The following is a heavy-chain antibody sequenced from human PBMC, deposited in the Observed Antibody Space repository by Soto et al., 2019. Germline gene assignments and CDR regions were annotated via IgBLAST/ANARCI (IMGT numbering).Heavy chain of an antibody. CDR2: ISYDGSNK. J-gene: IGHJ4*02. CDR3: AKETRIAARYPYYFDY. CDR1: GFTFSSYG. V-gene: IGHV3-30*18. D-gene: IGHD6-6*01. Sequence: PGGSLRLSCAASGFTFSSYGMHWVRQAPGKGLEWVAVISYDGSNKYYADSVKGRFTISRDNSKNTLYLQMNSLRAEDTAVYYCAKETRIAARYPYYFDYWGQGTLVTV.